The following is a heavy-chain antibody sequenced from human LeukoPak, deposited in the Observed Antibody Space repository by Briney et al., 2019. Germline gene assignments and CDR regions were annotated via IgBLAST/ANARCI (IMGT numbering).Heavy chain of an antibody. CDR2: ISYSGST. CDR3: AREYDILPPRYFDL. Sequence: SETLSLTCTVSGGSISTYYWSWIRQPPGKGLEWIGYISYSGSTSYNPSLKSRVTISVDTSKNQFSLKLSSVTAADTAVYYCAREYDILPPRYFDLWGRGTLVTVSS. V-gene: IGHV4-59*12. J-gene: IGHJ2*01. CDR1: GGSISTYY. D-gene: IGHD3-9*01.